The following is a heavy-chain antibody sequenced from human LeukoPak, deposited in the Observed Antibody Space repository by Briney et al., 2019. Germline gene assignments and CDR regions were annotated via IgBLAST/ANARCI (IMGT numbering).Heavy chain of an antibody. Sequence: SETLSLTCTVSGGSISSSSYYWGWIRQPPGKGLEWIGSIYYSGSTYYNPSLRSRVTISVDTSKNQFSLKLSSVTAADTAVYYCARRGYYYYYMDVWGKGTTVTVSS. V-gene: IGHV4-39*07. CDR3: ARRGYYYYYMDV. J-gene: IGHJ6*03. CDR1: GGSISSSSYY. D-gene: IGHD3-10*01. CDR2: IYYSGST.